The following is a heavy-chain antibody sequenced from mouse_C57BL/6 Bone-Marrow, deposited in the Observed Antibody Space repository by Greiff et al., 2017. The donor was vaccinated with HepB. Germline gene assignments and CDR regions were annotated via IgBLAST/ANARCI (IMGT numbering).Heavy chain of an antibody. J-gene: IGHJ4*01. CDR1: GFTFSSYA. CDR3: TREDDLYAMDY. Sequence: EVKLMESGEGLVKPGGSLKLSCAASGFTFSSYAMSWVRQTPEKRLEWVAYISSGGDYIYYADTVKGRFTISRDNARNTLYLQMSSLKSEDTAMYYCTREDDLYAMDYWGQGTSVTVSS. CDR2: ISSGGDYI. D-gene: IGHD2-3*01. V-gene: IGHV5-9-1*02.